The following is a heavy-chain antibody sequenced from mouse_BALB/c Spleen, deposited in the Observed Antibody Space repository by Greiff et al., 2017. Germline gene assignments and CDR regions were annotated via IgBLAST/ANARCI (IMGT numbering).Heavy chain of an antibody. CDR3: ARGGSIYWYFDV. D-gene: IGHD1-1*01. CDR2: ISYSGST. Sequence: EVQLVESGPSLVKPSQTLSLTCSVTGDSITSGYWNWIRKFPGNKLEYMGYISYSGSTYYNPSLKSRISITRDTSKNQYYLQLNSVTTEDTATYYCARGGSIYWYFDVWGAGTTVTVSS. J-gene: IGHJ1*01. V-gene: IGHV3-8*02. CDR1: GDSITSGY.